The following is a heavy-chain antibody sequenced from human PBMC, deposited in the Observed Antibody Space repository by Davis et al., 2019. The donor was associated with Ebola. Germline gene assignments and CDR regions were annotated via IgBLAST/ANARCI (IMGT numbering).Heavy chain of an antibody. J-gene: IGHJ4*02. CDR1: GYTFTNND. CDR3: ARASHGGGYLDD. CDR2: INPANKVT. D-gene: IGHD4-23*01. Sequence: AASVKVSCKASGYTFTNNDINWVRQATGQGLEWMGVINPANKVTTFAQKFQGRLTMTIDTSTSTAYMELSSLGSDDTAVYHCARASHGGGYLDDWGQGALVTVSS. V-gene: IGHV1-8*01.